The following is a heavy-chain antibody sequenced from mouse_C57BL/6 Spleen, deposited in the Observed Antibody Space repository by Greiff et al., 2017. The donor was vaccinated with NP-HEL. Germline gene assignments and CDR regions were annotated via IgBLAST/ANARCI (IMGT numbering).Heavy chain of an antibody. CDR1: GFNIKDDY. CDR3: TTMGFAY. V-gene: IGHV14-4*01. Sequence: VQLKQSGAELVRPGASVKLSCTASGFNIKDDYMHWVKQRPEQGLEWIGWIDPENGDTEYASKFQGKATITADTSSNTAYLRLSSLTSEDTAVYYCTTMGFAYWGQGTLVTVSA. J-gene: IGHJ3*01. CDR2: IDPENGDT.